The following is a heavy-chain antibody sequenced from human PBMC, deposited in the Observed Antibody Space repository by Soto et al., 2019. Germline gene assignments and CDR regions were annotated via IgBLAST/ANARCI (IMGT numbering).Heavy chain of an antibody. Sequence: PSETLSLTCAVYGVFFSGVSCRWSRNRQPPGKGLEWIGEINHSGSTNYNPSLKSRVTISVDTSKNQFSLKLSSVTAADTAVYYCARSTTGYWYYYYMDVWGKGTTVTVSS. V-gene: IGHV4-34*01. CDR1: GVFFSGVSCR. J-gene: IGHJ6*03. D-gene: IGHD4-17*01. CDR3: ARSTTGYWYYYYMDV. CDR2: INHSGST.